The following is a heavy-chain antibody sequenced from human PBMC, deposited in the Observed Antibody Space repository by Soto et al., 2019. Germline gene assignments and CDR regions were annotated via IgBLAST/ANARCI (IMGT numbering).Heavy chain of an antibody. CDR2: IIPIFGTA. J-gene: IGHJ6*02. Sequence: GASVKVSCKASGGTFSSYAISWVRQAPGQGLEWMGGIIPIFGTANYAQKFQGRVTITADESTSTAYMELSSLRSEDTAVYYYARSLYSSSSGDWYYYYYYGMDVWGQGTTVTVSS. CDR1: GGTFSSYA. CDR3: ARSLYSSSSGDWYYYYYYGMDV. D-gene: IGHD6-6*01. V-gene: IGHV1-69*13.